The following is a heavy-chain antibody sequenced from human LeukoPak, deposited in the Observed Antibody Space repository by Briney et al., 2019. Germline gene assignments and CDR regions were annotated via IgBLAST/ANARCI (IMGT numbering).Heavy chain of an antibody. CDR1: GYTFTGYY. J-gene: IGHJ4*02. CDR3: ARDSLRYFDWLPVDY. V-gene: IGHV1-2*02. Sequence: VASVKVSCKASGYTFTGYYMHWVRQAPGQGLEWMGWINPNSGGTNYAQKFQGRVTMTRDTSISTAYMELRSLRSDDTAVYYCARDSLRYFDWLPVDYWGQGTLVTVSS. CDR2: INPNSGGT. D-gene: IGHD3-9*01.